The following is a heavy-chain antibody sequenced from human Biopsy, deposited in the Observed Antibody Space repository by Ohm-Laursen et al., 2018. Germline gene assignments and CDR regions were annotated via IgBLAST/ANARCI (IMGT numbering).Heavy chain of an antibody. J-gene: IGHJ5*02. Sequence: GASVKASRKASGYTFTSYEINWVRQATGEGLEWMGWMNPDSGNTGYAQNFQGRVTMTRNTSISTAYMELSSLKSEDTAVYFCARADPPLFYYGSGSSNWFDPWGQGTLVTVSS. D-gene: IGHD3-10*01. CDR2: MNPDSGNT. CDR1: GYTFTSYE. V-gene: IGHV1-8*01. CDR3: ARADPPLFYYGSGSSNWFDP.